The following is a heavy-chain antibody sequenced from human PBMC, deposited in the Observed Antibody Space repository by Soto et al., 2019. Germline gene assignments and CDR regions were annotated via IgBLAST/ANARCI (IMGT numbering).Heavy chain of an antibody. CDR1: GYIFTSYG. J-gene: IGHJ6*02. D-gene: IGHD3-10*01. CDR2: ISTHNGNT. CDR3: ARENSYYGSGTYYFYGMDV. Sequence: QVQLVQSEAEVKKPGASVKVSCKTSGYIFTSYGISWVRQAPGQGLEWMGWISTHNGNTNYAQKLQDRVTMTTDTSTSTAYMELRSLRSDDTAVYYGARENSYYGSGTYYFYGMDVWGHGTTVTVSS. V-gene: IGHV1-18*01.